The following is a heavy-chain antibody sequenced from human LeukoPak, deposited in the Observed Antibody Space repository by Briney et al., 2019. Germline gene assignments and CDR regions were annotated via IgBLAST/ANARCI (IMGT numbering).Heavy chain of an antibody. CDR3: ATNRGTAMADDAFDI. D-gene: IGHD5-18*01. J-gene: IGHJ3*02. V-gene: IGHV4-34*01. CDR1: GGSFSGYY. CDR2: INHSGST. Sequence: PSETLSLTCAVYGGSFSGYYWSWIRQPPGKGLEWIGEINHSGSTNYNPSLKSRVTISVDTSKNQFYLKLSSVTAADTAVYYCATNRGTAMADDAFDIWGQGTMVTVSS.